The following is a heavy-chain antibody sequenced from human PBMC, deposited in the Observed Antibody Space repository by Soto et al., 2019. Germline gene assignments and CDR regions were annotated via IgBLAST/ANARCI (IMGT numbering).Heavy chain of an antibody. V-gene: IGHV4-39*01. CDR3: ARHFSPPRLRVRGVLSPPC. CDR2: IYYSGST. CDR1: GGSISSSSYY. Sequence: QLQLQESGPGLVKPSETLSLTCTVSGGSISSSSYYWGWIRQPPGKGLEWIGSIYYSGSTYYNPSLKSRVPPSVATSYTQFSLKLTSVTAADTAVYYCARHFSPPRLRVRGVLSPPCWGQGTLVTVSS. J-gene: IGHJ4*02. D-gene: IGHD3-10*01.